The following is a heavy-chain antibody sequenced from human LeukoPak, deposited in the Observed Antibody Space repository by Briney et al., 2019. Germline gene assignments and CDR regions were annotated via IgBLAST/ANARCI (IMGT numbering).Heavy chain of an antibody. D-gene: IGHD3/OR15-3a*01. Sequence: GGSLRLSCAASGFTFGDTWMSWVRQVPGQGLEWVANIKQDGSEKFYVASVKGRFTISRDNGKSSLYLQMNSLRAEDTALYYCATSYDMGWLIGYWGQGTLVTVSS. CDR3: ATSYDMGWLIGY. V-gene: IGHV3-7*03. CDR1: GFTFGDTW. J-gene: IGHJ4*02. CDR2: IKQDGSEK.